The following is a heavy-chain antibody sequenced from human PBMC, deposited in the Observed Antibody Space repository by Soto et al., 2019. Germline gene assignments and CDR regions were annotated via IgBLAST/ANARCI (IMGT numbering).Heavy chain of an antibody. CDR3: ARHGTTMISINWFDP. D-gene: IGHD4-17*01. CDR2: FYFGGTT. Sequence: QLQLQESGPRVVKPSETLTLPCNLSGGSSSSRLFYWGWIRQSPGKGLEWIVSFYFGGTTYYNPSLKSRVSVSADTYRDQFSLKLNAVTAADTGVYYFARHGTTMISINWFDPWGQGLLVTVAS. CDR1: GGSSSSRLFY. V-gene: IGHV4-39*01. J-gene: IGHJ5*02.